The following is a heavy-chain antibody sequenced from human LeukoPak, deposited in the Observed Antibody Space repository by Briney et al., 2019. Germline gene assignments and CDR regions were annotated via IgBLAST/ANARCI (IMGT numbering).Heavy chain of an antibody. D-gene: IGHD3/OR15-3a*01. J-gene: IGHJ4*02. CDR3: ASGLPRDD. V-gene: IGHV3-74*01. Sequence: GGSLRLSCGASGFTFSSYWMHWVRHTPGKGLVWVSRSSSDGSITSYADSVQGRFTISRDNAKNTLYLQMNSLRAEDTAVYYCASGLPRDDWGQGTLVTGSS. CDR2: SSSDGSIT. CDR1: GFTFSSYW.